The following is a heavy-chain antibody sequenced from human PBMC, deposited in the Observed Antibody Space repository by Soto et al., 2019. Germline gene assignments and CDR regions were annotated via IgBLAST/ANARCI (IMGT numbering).Heavy chain of an antibody. V-gene: IGHV5-51*01. D-gene: IGHD6-6*01. J-gene: IGHJ4*02. CDR2: INPADSDI. CDR1: GYSFTSNW. Sequence: PGESLKISCEASGYSFTSNWIGWVRQMPGKGLEWMGIINPADSDIKYSPSFQGQVTISADKSISTVYLQWSSLQASDTAMYYCARHSIEEKGWTLRRLDYRGQGTLVTVSS. CDR3: ARHSIEEKGWTLRRLDY.